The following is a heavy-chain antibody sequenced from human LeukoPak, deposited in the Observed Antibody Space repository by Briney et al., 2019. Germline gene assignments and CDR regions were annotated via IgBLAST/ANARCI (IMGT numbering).Heavy chain of an antibody. Sequence: GGSLRLSCAASGFTFSDYYMNWIRQAPGKGLEWVSYISSRGSPIIYADSVKGRFTISRDNAKKSLYLQMNSLRAEDTAVYYCARARGAIAVTGTPDYWGQGTLVTVSS. J-gene: IGHJ4*02. CDR2: ISSRGSPI. CDR1: GFTFSDYY. V-gene: IGHV3-11*01. CDR3: ARARGAIAVTGTPDY. D-gene: IGHD6-19*01.